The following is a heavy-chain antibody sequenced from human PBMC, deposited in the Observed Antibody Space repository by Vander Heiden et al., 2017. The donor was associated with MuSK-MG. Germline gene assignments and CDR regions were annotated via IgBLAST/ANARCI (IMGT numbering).Heavy chain of an antibody. Sequence: EVQLVESGGGLVQPGGSLRLSCAASGFTFSSYWMSWVRQAPGKGLEWVANIKQDGSEKYYVDSVKGRFTISRDNAKNSLYLQMNSLRAEDTAVYYCARAGVFNDFWSGYHAAMIASNYYYYMDVWGKGTTVTVSS. CDR3: ARAGVFNDFWSGYHAAMIASNYYYYMDV. V-gene: IGHV3-7*01. D-gene: IGHD3-3*01. J-gene: IGHJ6*03. CDR2: IKQDGSEK. CDR1: GFTFSSYW.